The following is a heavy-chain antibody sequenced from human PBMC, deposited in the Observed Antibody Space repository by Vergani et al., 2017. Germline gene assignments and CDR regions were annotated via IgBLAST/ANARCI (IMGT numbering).Heavy chain of an antibody. D-gene: IGHD3-22*01. CDR1: GFTFSSYA. CDR3: AKVPGLYYDSSGYFGDY. J-gene: IGHJ4*02. V-gene: IGHV3-23*01. CDR2: ISGSGGST. Sequence: EVQLLESGGGLVQPGGSLRLSCAASGFTFSSYAMSWVRQAPGKGLEWVSAISGSGGSTYYADSVKGRFTISSDNSKNTLYLQMNSLRAVDTAVYYCAKVPGLYYDSSGYFGDYWGQGTLVTVSS.